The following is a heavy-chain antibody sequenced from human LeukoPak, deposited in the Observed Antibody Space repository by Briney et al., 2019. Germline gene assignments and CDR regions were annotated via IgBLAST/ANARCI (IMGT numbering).Heavy chain of an antibody. D-gene: IGHD1-26*01. CDR1: GFTLTSSA. J-gene: IGHJ4*02. CDR3: AKPVVGIRYFDY. CDR2: IGGGGAIT. V-gene: IGHV3-23*01. Sequence: GESLRLSSATSGFTLTSSAMTWVRQTPGKRLRRNSVIGGGGAITYYADSVKGRFTVPRDDSKNTLYLQMDSLRAEDTAVYYCAKPVVGIRYFDYWGQGTLVTVSS.